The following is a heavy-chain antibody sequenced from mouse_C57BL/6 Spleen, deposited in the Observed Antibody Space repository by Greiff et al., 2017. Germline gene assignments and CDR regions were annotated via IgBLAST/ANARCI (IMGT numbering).Heavy chain of an antibody. CDR1: GYTFTSSG. CDR3: AEGNGTSWFAY. CDR2: IYPRSGNT. D-gene: IGHD4-1*01. V-gene: IGHV1-81*01. J-gene: IGHJ3*01. Sequence: VQLQQSGAELARPGASVKLSCKASGYTFTSSGISWVKQSTGQGLEWIGEIYPRSGNTYYTEKFKGKATLTADKSSSTAYMVLRSLTSEDSAVYFCAEGNGTSWFAYWGQGTLVTVSA.